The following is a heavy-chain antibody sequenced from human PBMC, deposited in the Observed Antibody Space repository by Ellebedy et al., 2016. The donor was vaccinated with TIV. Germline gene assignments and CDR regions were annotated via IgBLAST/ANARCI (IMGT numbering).Heavy chain of an antibody. V-gene: IGHV1-46*01. CDR1: GYTFTSHY. D-gene: IGHD3-10*01. CDR2: INPSGGST. CDR3: ARAESDEYGSGVYYYYGMDV. J-gene: IGHJ6*02. Sequence: ASVKVSXKASGYTFTSHYMHWMRQAPGQGPEWMGIINPSGGSTAYAQKFQGRVTMTRDTSTSTVYMELSSLRSEDTAVYYCARAESDEYGSGVYYYYGMDVWGQGTTVTVSS.